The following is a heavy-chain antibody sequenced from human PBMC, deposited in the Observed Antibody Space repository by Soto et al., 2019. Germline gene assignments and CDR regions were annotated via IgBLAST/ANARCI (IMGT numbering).Heavy chain of an antibody. CDR2: ISYSDHST. Sequence: EVQLWESGGGLVQPGGSLRLSCAASGFTFSRYAMNWVRQAPGKGLEWVSSISYSDHSTYYADSVEGRFTNSRDNSKDTLYLQMNNLRAEDTAVYYCARRGGSNGWGDFDSWGQGTLVSVSS. V-gene: IGHV3-23*01. CDR3: ARRGGSNGWGDFDS. J-gene: IGHJ4*02. D-gene: IGHD6-19*01. CDR1: GFTFSRYA.